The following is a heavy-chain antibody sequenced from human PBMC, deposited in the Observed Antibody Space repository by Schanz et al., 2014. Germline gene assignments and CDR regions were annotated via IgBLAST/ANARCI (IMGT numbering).Heavy chain of an antibody. CDR2: IYTDGST. V-gene: IGHV3-66*01. CDR3: ARDSGSSSWYPSDY. Sequence: EVQLVESGGGLVQPGGSLRLSCAASGFTVSKNYMSWVRQAPGKGLEWVSIIYTDGSTYYADSVRDRFTISRDNSKNALYLQMDSLRAEDTAVYYCARDSGSSSWYPSDYWGQGTLVTVSS. J-gene: IGHJ4*02. CDR1: GFTVSKNY. D-gene: IGHD6-13*01.